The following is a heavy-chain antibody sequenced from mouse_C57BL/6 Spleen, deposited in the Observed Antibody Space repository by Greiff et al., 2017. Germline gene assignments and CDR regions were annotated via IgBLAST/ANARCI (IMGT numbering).Heavy chain of an antibody. J-gene: IGHJ2*01. CDR1: GFTFSSYT. D-gene: IGHD1-1*01. CDR2: ISGGGGNT. CDR3: ARGGTTVVATDFGC. Sequence: EVKLVESGGGLVKPGGSLKLSCAASGFTFSSYTMPWVRQTPEKRLEWVATISGGGGNTYYPDRVKGRFTVSRDNAKNTLYLQMSSLRSEDTAVYYCARGGTTVVATDFGCWGQGTTLTVYS. V-gene: IGHV5-9*04.